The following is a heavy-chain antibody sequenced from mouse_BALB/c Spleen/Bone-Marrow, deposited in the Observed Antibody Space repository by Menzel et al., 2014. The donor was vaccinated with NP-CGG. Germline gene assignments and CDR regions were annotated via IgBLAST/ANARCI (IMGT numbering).Heavy chain of an antibody. CDR3: ARSRDGYFDV. CDR2: IAPGSGST. Sequence: DLVKPGASVKLPCKASGYTFTSYWINWIKQRPGQGLEWIGRIAPGSGSTYYNEMFKGKATLTVDTSSSTAYTQLSSLPSEDSAVYVCARSRDGYFDVWGAGTTVTVSS. J-gene: IGHJ1*01. V-gene: IGHV1S41*01. CDR1: GYTFTSYW.